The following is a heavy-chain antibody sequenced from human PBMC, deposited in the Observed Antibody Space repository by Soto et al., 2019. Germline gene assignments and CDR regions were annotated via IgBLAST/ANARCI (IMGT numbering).Heavy chain of an antibody. CDR2: IRSKAYGGTT. Sequence: EVQLVESGGGLVKPGRSLRLSCTASGFTFGDYAMSWFRQAPGKGLEWVGFIRSKAYGGTTEYAASVKGRFTISRDDSKSIAYLQMNRLKTEDTAVYYCTKWYSGSHLPWGQGTLVTVSS. V-gene: IGHV3-49*05. CDR3: TKWYSGSHLP. D-gene: IGHD1-26*01. CDR1: GFTFGDYA. J-gene: IGHJ5*02.